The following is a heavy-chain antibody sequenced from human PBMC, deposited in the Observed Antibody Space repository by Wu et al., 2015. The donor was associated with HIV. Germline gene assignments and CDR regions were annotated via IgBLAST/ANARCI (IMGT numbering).Heavy chain of an antibody. V-gene: IGHV1-46*01. CDR2: INPSGGST. Sequence: QVQLVQSGAEVKKPGASVKVSCKASGYTFTSYYMHWVRQAPGQGLEWMGIINPSGGSTSYAQKFQGRVTMTRDTSTSTVYMELSSLRSEDTAVYYCARDVAIYSSSWYYYYYGMDVWGQGTTVTVSS. D-gene: IGHD6-13*01. J-gene: IGHJ6*02. CDR1: GYTFTSYY. CDR3: ARDVAIYSSSWYYYYYGMDV.